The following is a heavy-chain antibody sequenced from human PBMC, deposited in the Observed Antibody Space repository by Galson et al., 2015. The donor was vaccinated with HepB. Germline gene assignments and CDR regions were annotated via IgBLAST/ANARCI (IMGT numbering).Heavy chain of an antibody. CDR2: INPSGGST. CDR3: ARDRMTTVFDY. D-gene: IGHD4-17*01. J-gene: IGHJ4*02. CDR1: GYTFTSYY. V-gene: IGHV1-46*01. Sequence: SVKVSCQASGYTFTSYYMHWVRQAPGQGLEWMGIINPSGGSTSYAQKFQGRVTMTRDTSTSTVYMELSSLRSEDTAVYYCARDRMTTVFDYWGQGTLVTVSS.